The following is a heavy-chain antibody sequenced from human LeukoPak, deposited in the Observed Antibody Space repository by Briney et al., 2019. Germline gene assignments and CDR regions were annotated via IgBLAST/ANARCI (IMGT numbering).Heavy chain of an antibody. CDR2: ITTDSSYI. D-gene: IGHD1-26*01. J-gene: IGHJ4*02. V-gene: IGHV3-21*04. CDR3: ATWDNAWEFAY. CDR1: GFTFGIYD. Sequence: GGSLRLSCAASGFTFGIYDMNWVRQAPGKGLEWVSSITTDSSYIYYADSVRGRFTISRDNAKSSLFLQMNSLRAEDTAVYYCATWDNAWEFAYWGQGTLVSVSS.